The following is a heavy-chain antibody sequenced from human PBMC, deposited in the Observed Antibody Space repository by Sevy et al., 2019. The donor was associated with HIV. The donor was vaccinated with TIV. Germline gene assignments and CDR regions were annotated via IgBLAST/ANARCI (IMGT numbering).Heavy chain of an antibody. Sequence: ASVKVSCKASGYTFTSYDINWVRQATGQGLEWMGWMNPNSGNTGYAQKFKGRVTMTRNTSISTAYMELISLRSEDTAVYYCARVSDYSNLFARASGSSGYRYDAFDIWGQGTMVTVSS. J-gene: IGHJ3*02. CDR3: ARVSDYSNLFARASGSSGYRYDAFDI. V-gene: IGHV1-8*01. CDR1: GYTFTSYD. D-gene: IGHD3-22*01. CDR2: MNPNSGNT.